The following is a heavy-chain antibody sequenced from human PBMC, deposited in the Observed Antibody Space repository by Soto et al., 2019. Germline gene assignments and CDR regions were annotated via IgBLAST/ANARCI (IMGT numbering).Heavy chain of an antibody. CDR3: ATSVGLRLWDDAFDI. D-gene: IGHD5-12*01. J-gene: IGHJ3*02. V-gene: IGHV3-23*01. CDR1: RFTFSSYA. CDR2: ISGSGGNT. Sequence: TASRFTFSSYAMSWVRQAPGKGLEWVSAISGSGGNTYYADSVKGRFTISRDNSKNTLYLQMNSLRADDTAVYYCATSVGLRLWDDAFDIWGQGTMVTVSS.